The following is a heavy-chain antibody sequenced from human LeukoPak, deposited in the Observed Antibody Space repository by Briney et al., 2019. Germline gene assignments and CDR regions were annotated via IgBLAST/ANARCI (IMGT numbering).Heavy chain of an antibody. CDR2: IYHSGST. Sequence: SETLSLTCTVSGGSISSYYWSWIRQPPGKGLEWIGYIYHSGSTNYNPSLKSRVTISVDTSKNQFSLKLSSVTAADTAVYYCAGLPNDHYYYYYGMDVWGQGTTGTVS. V-gene: IGHV4-59*01. D-gene: IGHD1-1*01. J-gene: IGHJ6*02. CDR1: GGSISSYY. CDR3: AGLPNDHYYYYYGMDV.